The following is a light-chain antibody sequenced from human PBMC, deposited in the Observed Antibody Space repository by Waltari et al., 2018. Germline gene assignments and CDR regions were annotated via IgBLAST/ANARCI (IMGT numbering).Light chain of an antibody. CDR1: QGIGSN. J-gene: IGKJ2*01. Sequence: IVMTQSPATLSVSPGEGAILSCRASQGIGSNVAWYQQKPGQAPRLLIYDASTSATDLPTRFSGSWSGTEFTLIISSLQSEDFAVYYCQQYRDSYSFGQGTKLEMK. CDR3: QQYRDSYS. CDR2: DAS. V-gene: IGKV3-15*01.